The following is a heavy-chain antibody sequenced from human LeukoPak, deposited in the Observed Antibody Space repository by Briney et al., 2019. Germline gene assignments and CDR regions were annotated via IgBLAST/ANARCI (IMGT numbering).Heavy chain of an antibody. D-gene: IGHD3-22*01. Sequence: SETLSLTCTVSGGSISSHYWSWIRQPPGKGLEWIGYIYYSGSTNYNPSLKSRVTISVDTSKNQFSLKLSSVTAADTAVYYCARVYDSSGYVSWFDPWGQGTLVTVSS. J-gene: IGHJ5*02. CDR3: ARVYDSSGYVSWFDP. V-gene: IGHV4-59*11. CDR1: GGSISSHY. CDR2: IYYSGST.